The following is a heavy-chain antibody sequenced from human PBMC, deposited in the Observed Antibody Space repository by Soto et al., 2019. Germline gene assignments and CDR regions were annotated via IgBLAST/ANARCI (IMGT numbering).Heavy chain of an antibody. D-gene: IGHD3-16*01. CDR1: GFTFDIYA. CDR3: AKELPTISFGGVTAHFDY. J-gene: IGHJ4*02. Sequence: EEKLLESGGGLVQPGGSLRLSCVVSGFTFDIYAMNWVRQAPGKGLEWVSGISGSGDRASYSDSVKGRFTIYRDNSKNILYLQTNTLCAEATPVYYWAKELPTISFGGVTAHFDYWGQRTLVTVSS. V-gene: IGHV3-23*01. CDR2: ISGSGDRA.